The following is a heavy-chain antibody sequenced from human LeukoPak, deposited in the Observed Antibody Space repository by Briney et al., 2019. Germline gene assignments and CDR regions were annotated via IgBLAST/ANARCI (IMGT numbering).Heavy chain of an antibody. CDR1: GYSISSGYY. Sequence: PSETLSLTCTVSGYSISSGYYWGWIRQPPGKGLEWIGSIYHSGSTYYNPSLKSRVTISLDTSNNRFSLNLISVTAADMAVYYCATYRWPNHFGYWGQGALVTVSS. CDR2: IYHSGST. J-gene: IGHJ4*02. V-gene: IGHV4-38-2*02. CDR3: ATYRWPNHFGY. D-gene: IGHD3-16*02.